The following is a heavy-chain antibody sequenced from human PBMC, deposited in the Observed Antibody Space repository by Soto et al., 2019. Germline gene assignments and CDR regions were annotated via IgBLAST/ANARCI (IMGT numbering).Heavy chain of an antibody. Sequence: SETLSLTCSVSGYSIRSGYYWGWVRQAPGKGLEWLGSVYHNGIMFHNPSFQSRVTISVDTSKNQFSLNLRSVTAADTAVYYCAALWFGELAFNYWGQGILVTVSS. CDR1: GYSIRSGYY. CDR3: AALWFGELAFNY. J-gene: IGHJ4*02. D-gene: IGHD3-10*01. CDR2: VYHNGIM. V-gene: IGHV4-38-2*02.